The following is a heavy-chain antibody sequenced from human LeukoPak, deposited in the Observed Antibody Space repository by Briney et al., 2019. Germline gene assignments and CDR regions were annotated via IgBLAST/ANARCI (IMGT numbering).Heavy chain of an antibody. CDR3: AKGDRIERCFDY. Sequence: GGSLRLSCAASEFTFSSYAMSWVRQAPGKGLEWVSAISGSGGSTYYADSVKGRFTISRDNSKNTLYLQMNSLRAEDTAVYYCAKGDRIERCFDYWGQGTLVTVSS. J-gene: IGHJ4*02. D-gene: IGHD5-24*01. CDR1: EFTFSSYA. CDR2: ISGSGGST. V-gene: IGHV3-23*01.